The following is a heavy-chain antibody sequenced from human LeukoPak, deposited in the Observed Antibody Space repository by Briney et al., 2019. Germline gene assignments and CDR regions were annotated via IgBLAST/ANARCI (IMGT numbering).Heavy chain of an antibody. D-gene: IGHD1-26*01. J-gene: IGHJ4*02. CDR3: AREGLVAATGGYYFDY. CDR2: IYYSGST. Sequence: SETLSLTCTVSGGSISSYYWSWIRQPPGKGLEWIGYIYYSGSTNYNPSLKSRVTISVDTSKNQFSLKLSSVTAADTAVYYCAREGLVAATGGYYFDYWGQGTLVTVSS. V-gene: IGHV4-59*01. CDR1: GGSISSYY.